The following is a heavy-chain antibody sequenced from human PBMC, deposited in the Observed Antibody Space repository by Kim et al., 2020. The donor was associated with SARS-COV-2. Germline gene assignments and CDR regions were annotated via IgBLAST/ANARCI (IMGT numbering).Heavy chain of an antibody. J-gene: IGHJ2*01. Sequence: GGSLRLSCAASGFTVSSNYMSWVRQAPGKGLEWVSVIYSGGSTYYADSVKGRFTISRHNSKNTLYLQMNSLRAEDTAVYYCAREGGHRYWYFDLWGRGTLVTVSS. CDR3: AREGGHRYWYFDL. V-gene: IGHV3-53*04. CDR1: GFTVSSNY. D-gene: IGHD3-16*01. CDR2: IYSGGST.